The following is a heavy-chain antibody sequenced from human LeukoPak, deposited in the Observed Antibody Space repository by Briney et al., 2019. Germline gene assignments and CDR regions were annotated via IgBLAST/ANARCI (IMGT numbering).Heavy chain of an antibody. CDR3: ARGPPLFDP. J-gene: IGHJ5*02. V-gene: IGHV3-48*04. Sequence: GGSLRLSCVASGFTFSDYTMNWVRQAPGKGLEWISYIDISSSSTYYADSVKGRFTISRDDAKNSLYLQMSSLRAEDTALYYCARGPPLFDPWGQGTLVTVSS. CDR2: IDISSSST. CDR1: GFTFSDYT.